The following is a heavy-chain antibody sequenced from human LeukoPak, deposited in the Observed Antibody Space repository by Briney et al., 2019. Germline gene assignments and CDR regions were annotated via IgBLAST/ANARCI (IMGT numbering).Heavy chain of an antibody. CDR1: GYTFTSYY. Sequence: ASVKVSCKASGYTFTSYYMHWVRQAPGQGLEWMGWINPHSGDTNYAQKFQGRVTMTRDTSISTAYMELTRLRSDDTAVYYCARDRGSEYCSSTSCYHYYYYMDVWGKGTTVTVSS. V-gene: IGHV1-2*02. CDR3: ARDRGSEYCSSTSCYHYYYYMDV. D-gene: IGHD2-2*01. CDR2: INPHSGDT. J-gene: IGHJ6*03.